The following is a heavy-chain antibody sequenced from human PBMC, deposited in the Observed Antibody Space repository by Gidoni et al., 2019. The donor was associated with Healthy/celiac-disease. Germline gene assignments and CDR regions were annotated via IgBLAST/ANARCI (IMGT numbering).Heavy chain of an antibody. D-gene: IGHD2-2*02. J-gene: IGHJ4*02. CDR2: ISGSGGST. CDR1: GFTFSSYA. Sequence: EVPLLESGGGLVQPGGSLRLSCAASGFTFSSYAMGWVRQAPGKGLEWVSAISGSGGSTYYADSVKGRFTISRDNSKNTLYLQMNSLRAEDTAVYYCAKLGHQATRTSCYSWGQGTLVTVSS. CDR3: AKLGHQATRTSCYS. V-gene: IGHV3-23*01.